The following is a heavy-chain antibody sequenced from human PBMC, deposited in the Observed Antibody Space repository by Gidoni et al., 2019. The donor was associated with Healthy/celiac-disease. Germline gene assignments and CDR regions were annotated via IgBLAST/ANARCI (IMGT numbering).Heavy chain of an antibody. CDR1: GFTTSRSG. Sequence: QVQLVESGGGVVQPGRSLRPSCAASGFTTSRSGIHWVRQAPGKGLEWVAVISYDGSIQDYADSVQGRFTISRDNSNNTLYLQMHSLRAEDTAVYYCAKDRPVGYYGSGSLDYWGQGTLVTVPS. D-gene: IGHD3-10*01. V-gene: IGHV3-30*18. J-gene: IGHJ4*02. CDR2: ISYDGSIQ. CDR3: AKDRPVGYYGSGSLDY.